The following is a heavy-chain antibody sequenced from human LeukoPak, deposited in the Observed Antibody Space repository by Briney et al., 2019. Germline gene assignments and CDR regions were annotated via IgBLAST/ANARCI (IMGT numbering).Heavy chain of an antibody. CDR3: ARGEFDGPSIRYFDY. V-gene: IGHV1-69*05. D-gene: IGHD5-24*01. J-gene: IGHJ4*02. Sequence: ASAKVSCKASGGTFSSYAISWVRQAPGQGLEWMGGIIPIFGTANYAQKFQGRVTITTDESTSTAYMELSSLRSEDTAVYYCARGEFDGPSIRYFDYWGQGTLVTVSS. CDR2: IIPIFGTA. CDR1: GGTFSSYA.